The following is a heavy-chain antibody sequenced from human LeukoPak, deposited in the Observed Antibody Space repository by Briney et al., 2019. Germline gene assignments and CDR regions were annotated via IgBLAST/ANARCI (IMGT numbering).Heavy chain of an antibody. Sequence: PSETLSLTCTVSGDSISSYYWNWIRQPAGKGLEWIGRIYTSGSTNYNPSLKSRVTMSVDTSKNQFSLKLTSVTAADTAVYYCARDVPTAVAGAFDIWGQGTMSPSLQ. CDR3: ARDVPTAVAGAFDI. D-gene: IGHD6-19*01. CDR2: IYTSGST. V-gene: IGHV4-4*07. J-gene: IGHJ3*02. CDR1: GDSISSYY.